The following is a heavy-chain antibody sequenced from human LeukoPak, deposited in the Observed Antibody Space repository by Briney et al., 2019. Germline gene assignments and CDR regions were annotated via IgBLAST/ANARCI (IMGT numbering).Heavy chain of an antibody. V-gene: IGHV4-39*07. CDR1: GVSISSSNSY. D-gene: IGHD5-18*01. J-gene: IGHJ4*02. CDR3: ARELRGYSFDY. CDR2: IYYSGNT. Sequence: PSETLSLTCTVSGVSISSSNSYWGWIRQPPGKGLEWIGSIYYSGNTYYNASLKSQVSISIDTSKNQFSLKLSSVTAADTAVYYCARELRGYSFDYWGQGTLVTVSS.